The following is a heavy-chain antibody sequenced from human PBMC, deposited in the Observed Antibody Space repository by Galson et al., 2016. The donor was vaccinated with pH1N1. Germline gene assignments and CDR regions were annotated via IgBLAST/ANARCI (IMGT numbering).Heavy chain of an antibody. J-gene: IGHJ4*02. V-gene: IGHV1-8*01. D-gene: IGHD2-15*01. CDR2: MNPNNDNT. Sequence: SVKVSCKASGYTFTDYDINWVRQGTGQGLEWMGWMNPNNDNTGYAQKFQGRVTMTRNTSISTAYMELSSLRSEDTAVYYCARGGYCSGGSCYDVFDYWSQGTLVTVS. CDR1: GYTFTDYD. CDR3: ARGGYCSGGSCYDVFDY.